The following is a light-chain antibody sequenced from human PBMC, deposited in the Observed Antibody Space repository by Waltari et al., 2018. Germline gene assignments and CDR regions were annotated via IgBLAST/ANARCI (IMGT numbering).Light chain of an antibody. V-gene: IGLV1-40*01. CDR2: GNS. J-gene: IGLJ1*01. CDR3: QSYDSSLSGYV. Sequence: QSVLTQPPSVSGAPGQRVTISCTGSSSNIGAGYGVHWYQHLPGTAPKLLIYGNSNRPSGVPDRFSGSKSGTSASLAITGLQAEDEADYYCQSYDSSLSGYVFGTGTKVTVL. CDR1: SSNIGAGYG.